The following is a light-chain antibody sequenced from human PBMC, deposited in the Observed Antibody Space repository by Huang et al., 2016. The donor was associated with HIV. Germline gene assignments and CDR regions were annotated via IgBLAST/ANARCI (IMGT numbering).Light chain of an antibody. J-gene: IGKJ2*01. CDR1: QDITKF. CDR3: QHYDSLPYT. V-gene: IGKV1-33*01. Sequence: DIQMTQSPSSLAASVGDRVTITCQASQDITKFLNWYQQKPWQPPKLLMYDASTLETGVPSRFSGSGSGTHFSFTISSLQPEDFAIYYCQHYDSLPYTFGQGTKLEIK. CDR2: DAS.